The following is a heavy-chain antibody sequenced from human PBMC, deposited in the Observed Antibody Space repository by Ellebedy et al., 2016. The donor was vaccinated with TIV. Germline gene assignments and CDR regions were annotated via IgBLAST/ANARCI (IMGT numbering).Heavy chain of an antibody. Sequence: GGSLRLSCKGSGYSFTSYWIGWVRQMPGKGLEWMGFIYPGDSDTRYSPSFQGQVTISADKSISTAYLQWSSLKASDTAMYYCARWGAPITAPGGYYYYYGMDVWGQGTTVTVSS. V-gene: IGHV5-51*01. D-gene: IGHD1-14*01. CDR3: ARWGAPITAPGGYYYYYGMDV. CDR1: GYSFTSYW. J-gene: IGHJ6*02. CDR2: IYPGDSDT.